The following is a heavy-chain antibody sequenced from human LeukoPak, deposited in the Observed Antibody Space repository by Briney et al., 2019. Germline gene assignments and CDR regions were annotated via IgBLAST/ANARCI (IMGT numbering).Heavy chain of an antibody. J-gene: IGHJ4*02. D-gene: IGHD5/OR15-5a*01. V-gene: IGHV3-48*01. Sequence: GGSLRLSCAASGFTFSTYGMNWVRQAPGKGLEWISHISSSSSSIYYADSVKGRVTISRDNAKNSLYLQMNSLRAEDTAVYYCARALETVYYFDYWGLGTLVTVSS. CDR1: GFTFSTYG. CDR2: ISSSSSSI. CDR3: ARALETVYYFDY.